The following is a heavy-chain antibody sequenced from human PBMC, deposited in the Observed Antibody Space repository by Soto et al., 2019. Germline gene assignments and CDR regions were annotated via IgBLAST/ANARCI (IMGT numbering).Heavy chain of an antibody. CDR2: ISYDGSNK. CDR3: ANVLEECGSPDY. Sequence: QVQLVESGGGVVQPGRSLRLSCAASGFTFSSYGMHWVRQAPGKGLEWVAVISYDGSNKYYADSVKGRFTISRDNSKNTLYLQMNSLRAEDTAVYYCANVLEECGSPDYWGQGTLVTVSS. CDR1: GFTFSSYG. J-gene: IGHJ4*02. V-gene: IGHV3-30*18. D-gene: IGHD1-26*01.